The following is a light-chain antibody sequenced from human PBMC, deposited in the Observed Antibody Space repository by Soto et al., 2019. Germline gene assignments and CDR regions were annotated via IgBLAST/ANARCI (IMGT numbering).Light chain of an antibody. CDR1: QTISSW. J-gene: IGKJ1*01. CDR3: QQYNSYSGT. CDR2: KAS. Sequence: DIQMTQSPPTLSASVGDRVTITCRASQTISSWLAWYQQKPGKAPKLLIYKASTLKGGVPSRFSGSGSGTEFTLTISGLQPDDFATYYCQQYNSYSGTFGQGTKVDIK. V-gene: IGKV1-5*03.